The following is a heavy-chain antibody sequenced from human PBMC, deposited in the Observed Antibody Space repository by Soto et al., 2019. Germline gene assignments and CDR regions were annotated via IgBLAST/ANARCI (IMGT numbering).Heavy chain of an antibody. V-gene: IGHV1-18*01. Sequence: QVQLLQSGAEAKKPGASVKVSCKASADTFANYGISWVRQAPGQGPEWMGWITLSNGDTNYAQKFQGRVIMTTDTSTSTAYMEVRSLRSDDTAVYYCARLAPCSGGNCYSRPLDSWGQGTLVTVSS. CDR1: ADTFANYG. D-gene: IGHD2-15*01. CDR2: ITLSNGDT. J-gene: IGHJ4*02. CDR3: ARLAPCSGGNCYSRPLDS.